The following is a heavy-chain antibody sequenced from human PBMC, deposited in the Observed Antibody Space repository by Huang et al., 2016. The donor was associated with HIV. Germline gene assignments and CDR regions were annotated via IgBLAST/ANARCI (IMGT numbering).Heavy chain of an antibody. V-gene: IGHV1-18*01. CDR1: GYTFSSFG. CDR2: ISVYKGNT. J-gene: IGHJ6*03. Sequence: QVQLVQSGAEVKKPGASVKVSCKASGYTFSSFGISWVRQAHGQGLEWVGWISVYKGNTKFAQKFQGRLTMTTDTSTSTAYRELRSLRSDDTAVYYCARGGGIQLWLLGYYYMDVWGNGTTVTVSS. CDR3: ARGGGIQLWLLGYYYMDV. D-gene: IGHD5-18*01.